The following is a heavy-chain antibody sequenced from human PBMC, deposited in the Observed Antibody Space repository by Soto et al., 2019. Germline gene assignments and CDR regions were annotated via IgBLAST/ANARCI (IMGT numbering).Heavy chain of an antibody. J-gene: IGHJ6*02. V-gene: IGHV1-18*01. CDR3: ARDQEYCSSTSCYPTIYYYYYYYGRDV. D-gene: IGHD2-2*01. CDR1: GYTFTSYG. CDR2: ISAYNGNT. Sequence: ASVKVSCKASGYTFTSYGISWVRQAPGQGLEWMGWISAYNGNTNYAQKLQGRVTMTTDTSTSTAYMELRSLRSDDTAVYYCARDQEYCSSTSCYPTIYYYYYYYGRDVWGQGTTVTVSS.